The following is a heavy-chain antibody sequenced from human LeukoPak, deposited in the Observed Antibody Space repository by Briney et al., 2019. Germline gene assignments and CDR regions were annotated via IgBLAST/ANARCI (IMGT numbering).Heavy chain of an antibody. J-gene: IGHJ5*02. Sequence: TLSLTCAVSGGSISNYYWTWIRQPPGKALEWLALIYWDDDKRYSPSLKSRLTITKDTSKNQVVLTMTNMDPVDTATYYCAHRPSSSSWLNWFDPWGQGTLVTVSS. V-gene: IGHV2-5*08. CDR3: AHRPSSSSWLNWFDP. D-gene: IGHD6-13*01. CDR2: IYWDDDK. CDR1: GGSISNYYWT.